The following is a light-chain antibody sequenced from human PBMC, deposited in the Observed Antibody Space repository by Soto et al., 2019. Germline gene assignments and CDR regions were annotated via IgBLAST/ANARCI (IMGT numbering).Light chain of an antibody. CDR1: QSFRNNY. V-gene: IGKV3-20*01. J-gene: IGKJ1*01. CDR2: GAS. CDR3: QHYGTSTT. Sequence: EIVLTQSPGTLSLSPGERATLSCRASQSFRNNYLAWYQQKPGQAPRLLIYGASSRATGIPDRFSGSGSGTDFTLTISRLEPEDFAVYYCQHYGTSTTFGQGTKVEIK.